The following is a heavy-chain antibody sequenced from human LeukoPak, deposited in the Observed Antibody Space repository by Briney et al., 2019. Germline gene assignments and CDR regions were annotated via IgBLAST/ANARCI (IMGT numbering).Heavy chain of an antibody. V-gene: IGHV4-30-4*01. CDR3: AILLTGHFDP. J-gene: IGHJ5*02. CDR2: IYNNGDT. Sequence: SETLSLTCAVSGASISSGVSYWSWIRQSPGRGLEWIAYIYNNGDTFYNPSLKPRVTTSLDPSKNQFSLRLTSLTAADTAVYYCAILLTGHFDPWGQGTLVSVSS. CDR1: GASISSGVSY. D-gene: IGHD3-9*01.